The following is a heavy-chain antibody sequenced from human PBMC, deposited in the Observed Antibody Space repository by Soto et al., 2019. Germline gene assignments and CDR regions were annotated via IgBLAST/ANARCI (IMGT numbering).Heavy chain of an antibody. J-gene: IGHJ5*02. CDR1: GFTFSSYS. V-gene: IGHV3-23*01. Sequence: EVQLLESGGGLVQPGGSLRLSCAASGFTFSSYSMGWVRQAPGKGLEWVSAISGRDDRTYHADSVRGRFTISRDNSKNTLYLHMNSLRAEDTAVYYCAKRALSHAGQFDTWGQGTLVTVSS. D-gene: IGHD6-13*01. CDR2: ISGRDDRT. CDR3: AKRALSHAGQFDT.